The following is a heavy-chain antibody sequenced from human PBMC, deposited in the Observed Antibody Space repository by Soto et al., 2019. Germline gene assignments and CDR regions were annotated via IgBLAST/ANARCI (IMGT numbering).Heavy chain of an antibody. D-gene: IGHD3-3*01. CDR1: GYTFTSYG. Sequence: ASVKVSCKASGYTFTSYGISWVRQAPGQGLEWMGWISAYNGNTNYAQKLQGRVTMTTDTSTSTAYMELRSLRSDDTAVYYCARAGNYDFWSGYTPPYYYYMDVWGKGTTVTVSS. V-gene: IGHV1-18*01. J-gene: IGHJ6*03. CDR2: ISAYNGNT. CDR3: ARAGNYDFWSGYTPPYYYYMDV.